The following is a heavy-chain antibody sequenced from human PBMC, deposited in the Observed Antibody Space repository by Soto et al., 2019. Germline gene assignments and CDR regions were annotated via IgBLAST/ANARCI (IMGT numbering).Heavy chain of an antibody. D-gene: IGHD4-17*01. CDR1: GFSLSTYDMG. CDR3: AHAGDYDLLTFDH. CDR2: IYWDDDK. Sequence: QITLKESGPTLVIPAQTLTLTCDFSGFSLSTYDMGVAWIRQPPGKALEWLALIYWDDDKRYSPSLKDRLAISKDTSSNQVVLTITNMDPGDTATYFCAHAGDYDLLTFDHWGPGTLVTVSS. V-gene: IGHV2-5*02. J-gene: IGHJ4*02.